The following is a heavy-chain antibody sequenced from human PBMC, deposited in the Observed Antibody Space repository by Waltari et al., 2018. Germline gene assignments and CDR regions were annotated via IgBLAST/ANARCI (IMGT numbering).Heavy chain of an antibody. CDR2: MTADGRSR. CDR3: AKADFGDPFWYFDL. Sequence: VQLQQWGAGLVRPSETLSLTCDVYGVSLTDYYWTWIRQSPGKGLEWVSTMTADGRSRNYADSVKGRFTISRDNSQNTLDLQMNTLRAEDTAVYFCAKADFGDPFWYFDLWGRGTLVTVSA. D-gene: IGHD4-17*01. V-gene: IGHV3-23*01. J-gene: IGHJ2*01. CDR1: GVSLTDYY.